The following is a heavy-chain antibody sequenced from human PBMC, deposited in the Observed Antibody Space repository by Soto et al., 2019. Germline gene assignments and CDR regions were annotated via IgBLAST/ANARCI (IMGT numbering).Heavy chain of an antibody. CDR3: ARSDASGSYHKRFDR. J-gene: IGHJ5*02. CDR1: NGSIYSSL. Sequence: QVQLQESGPGLVKPSETLSLTCTVSNGSIYSSLWSWIRQPPGKGLQWIGFIYYRGSTNSNPSLKSRVTISIDTPKHQFSLRLNSVTAADTAVYYCARSDASGSYHKRFDRWGQGTLVTVSS. D-gene: IGHD3-10*01. CDR2: IYYRGST. V-gene: IGHV4-59*08.